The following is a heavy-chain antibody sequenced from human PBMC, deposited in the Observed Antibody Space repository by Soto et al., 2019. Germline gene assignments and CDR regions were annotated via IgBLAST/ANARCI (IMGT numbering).Heavy chain of an antibody. CDR3: VREGGTGTGSLDV. Sequence: QVGLQETGPGLVKPSQTLSLTCAVSGDSISGSDFYWDWIRQSPGKGLEWIGYIHYSGTTYYNPSLKSRVTFSVDTSKNQFSLSLTSVTAADTAVYYCVREGGTGTGSLDVWGRGTMSSSLQ. D-gene: IGHD1-1*01. CDR1: GDSISGSDFY. V-gene: IGHV4-30-4*01. J-gene: IGHJ3*01. CDR2: IHYSGTT.